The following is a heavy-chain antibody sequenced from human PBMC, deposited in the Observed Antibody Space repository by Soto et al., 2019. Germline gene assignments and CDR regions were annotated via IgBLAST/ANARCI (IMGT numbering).Heavy chain of an antibody. D-gene: IGHD3-16*02. J-gene: IGHJ4*02. CDR2: ISSSSSYI. V-gene: IGHV3-21*01. CDR1: GFTFSSYK. CDR3: ARYREESFDY. Sequence: EVQLVESGGGLVKPGGSLRLSCAASGFTFSSYKMHWVRQAPGKGLEWVSSISSSSSYIYYADSVKGRFTISRDNAKNSLYLQMNSLRAEDTAVYYCARYREESFDYWGQETLVTVSS.